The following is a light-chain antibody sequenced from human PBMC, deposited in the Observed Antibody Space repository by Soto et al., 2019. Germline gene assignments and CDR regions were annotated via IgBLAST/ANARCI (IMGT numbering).Light chain of an antibody. V-gene: IGKV1-39*01. CDR2: AAS. CDR1: QSISSY. CDR3: QQSYSTPRT. Sequence: DIQMTQSPSSLSASVGDRVTITCRASQSISSYLNWYQQKPGKAPNLLIYAASNLQSGVPSRFSGSGSVTDFTLTISSLQPEDFATYYCQQSYSTPRTFGQGTKLEIK. J-gene: IGKJ2*01.